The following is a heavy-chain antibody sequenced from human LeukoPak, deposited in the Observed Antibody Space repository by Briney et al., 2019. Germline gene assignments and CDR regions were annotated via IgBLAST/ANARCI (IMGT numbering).Heavy chain of an antibody. CDR2: IYYSGST. CDR3: ARDLGDAFDI. Sequence: SETLSLTCTVSGGSISSYYWSWIRQPPGKGLEWIGYIYYSGSTNYNPSLKSRVTISVDTSKTQFSLKLSSVTAADTAAYYCARDLGDAFDIWGQGTMVTVSS. J-gene: IGHJ3*02. V-gene: IGHV4-59*01. CDR1: GGSISSYY. D-gene: IGHD7-27*01.